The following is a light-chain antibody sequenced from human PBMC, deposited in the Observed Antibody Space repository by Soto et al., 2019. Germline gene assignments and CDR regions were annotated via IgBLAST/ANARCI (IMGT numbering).Light chain of an antibody. CDR1: TSNIGTNT. Sequence: QSVLTQPPSASGTPGQRVTISCSGSTSNIGTNTVNWYQQLPGTAPKLVVYSNAARPSGVSRRFSGSRSGTSASLAISGLQSEDEADYYCAAWDDSLNGPVFGGGTQLTVL. CDR3: AAWDDSLNGPV. V-gene: IGLV1-44*01. J-gene: IGLJ3*02. CDR2: SNA.